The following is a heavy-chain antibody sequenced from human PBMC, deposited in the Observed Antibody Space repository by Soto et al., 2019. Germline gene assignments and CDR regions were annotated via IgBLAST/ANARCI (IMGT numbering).Heavy chain of an antibody. D-gene: IGHD2-15*01. CDR1: GFIFSNFG. CDR3: ARGLRSVLVY. J-gene: IGHJ4*02. CDR2: ISSDEKIK. Sequence: PGGSLRLSCVASGFIFSNFGMHWVRQAPGKGLEWVAVISSDEKIKQYADSVRGRFAISRDNSKNTLYLQMTSLRAEDTAIYYCARGLRSVLVYWGQGTLVTVSS. V-gene: IGHV3-33*01.